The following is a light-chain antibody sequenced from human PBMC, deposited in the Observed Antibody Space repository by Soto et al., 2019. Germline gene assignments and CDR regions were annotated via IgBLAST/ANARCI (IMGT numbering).Light chain of an antibody. V-gene: IGKV3-20*01. CDR3: QQYGRSPPWT. CDR2: GAS. Sequence: EIVLTQSPGTLSLSPGERDTLSCRASQSVSSSYLAWYQQKPGQAPRLLIYGASSRAPGIPDRFSGSGSVTDFTLTISRLEPEDFEEYYCQQYGRSPPWTFGQGTKVEIK. J-gene: IGKJ1*01. CDR1: QSVSSSY.